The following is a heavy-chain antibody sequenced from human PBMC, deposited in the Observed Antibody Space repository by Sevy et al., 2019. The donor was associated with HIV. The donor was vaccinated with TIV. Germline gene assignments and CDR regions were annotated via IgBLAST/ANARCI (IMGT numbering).Heavy chain of an antibody. J-gene: IGHJ6*03. D-gene: IGHD5-12*01. Sequence: GGSLRLSCAASGFTFSSYGMHWVRQAPGKGLEWVAVIWYDGSNKYYADSVKGRFTISRDNSKNTLYLQMNSLGAEDTAVYYCARDLLFIAADYYYYMDVWGKGTTVTVSS. CDR3: ARDLLFIAADYYYYMDV. CDR1: GFTFSSYG. CDR2: IWYDGSNK. V-gene: IGHV3-33*01.